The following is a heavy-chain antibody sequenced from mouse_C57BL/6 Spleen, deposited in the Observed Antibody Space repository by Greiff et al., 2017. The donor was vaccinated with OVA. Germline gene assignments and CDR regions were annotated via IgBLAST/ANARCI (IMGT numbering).Heavy chain of an antibody. V-gene: IGHV1-82*01. CDR3: ARDSNYWGNYFDY. J-gene: IGHJ2*01. D-gene: IGHD2-5*01. CDR2: IYPGDGDT. CDR1: GYAFSSSW. Sequence: VMLVESGPELVKPGASVKISCKASGYAFSSSWMNWVKQRPGKGLEWIGRIYPGDGDTNYNGKFKGKATLTADKSSSTAYMQLSSLTSEDSAVYFCARDSNYWGNYFDYWGQGTTLTVSS.